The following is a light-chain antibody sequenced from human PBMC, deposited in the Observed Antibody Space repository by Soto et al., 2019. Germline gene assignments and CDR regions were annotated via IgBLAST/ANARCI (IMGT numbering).Light chain of an antibody. CDR1: QSVRNNY. Sequence: EIVLRQSPDTLSLSPGDIDTIYCRVSQSVRNNYLAWYQVRPGQAPRLLIYDASTKATAIPDRISGGGSGTDFTLTITGLEPEDLAVYYCQQYGSSPPFTFGQGPRLEI. CDR3: QQYGSSPPFT. CDR2: DAS. J-gene: IGKJ5*01. V-gene: IGKV3-20*01.